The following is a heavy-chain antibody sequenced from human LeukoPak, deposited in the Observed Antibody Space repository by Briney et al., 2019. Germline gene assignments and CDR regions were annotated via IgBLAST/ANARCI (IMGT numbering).Heavy chain of an antibody. D-gene: IGHD2-2*01. CDR1: GYTLTELS. CDR2: FDPEDGET. CDR3: ATTLGIVVVPAEGAFDI. Sequence: ASVKVSCKVSGYTLTELSMHWVRQAPGKGLEWMGGFDPEDGETIYAQKFQGRVTMTEDTSTDTDYMELSSLRSEDTAVYYCATTLGIVVVPAEGAFDIWGQGTMVTVSS. V-gene: IGHV1-24*01. J-gene: IGHJ3*02.